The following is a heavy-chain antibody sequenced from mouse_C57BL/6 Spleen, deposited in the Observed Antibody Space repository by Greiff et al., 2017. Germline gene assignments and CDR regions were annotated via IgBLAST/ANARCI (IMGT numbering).Heavy chain of an antibody. CDR1: GFNIKDDY. D-gene: IGHD2-1*01. J-gene: IGHJ4*01. Sequence: VQLQQSGAELVRPGASVKLSCTASGFNIKDDYMHWVKQRPEQGLEWIGWIDPENGDTEYASKFQGKATITADTSSTTAYLQLSSLTSEYTSVYYCTTGNYPYDYARDYWGQGTSVTVSS. CDR3: TTGNYPYDYARDY. V-gene: IGHV14-4*01. CDR2: IDPENGDT.